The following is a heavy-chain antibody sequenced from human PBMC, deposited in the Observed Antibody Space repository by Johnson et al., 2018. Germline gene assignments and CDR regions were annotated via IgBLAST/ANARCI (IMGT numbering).Heavy chain of an antibody. D-gene: IGHD2-21*02. V-gene: IGHV3-33*01. CDR2: IWYDGSKE. CDR1: GFTFSRHG. Sequence: QVQLVESGGGVVQPGRSLRLSCVASGFTFSRHGMHWIRQAPGKGLEWVAVIWYDGSKEDYVESVKGRFTISRDNSKNTLHLQMNSLRAEDTAIYYCARFTGGDWVGTFDVWGQGTMVTVSS. CDR3: ARFTGGDWVGTFDV. J-gene: IGHJ3*01.